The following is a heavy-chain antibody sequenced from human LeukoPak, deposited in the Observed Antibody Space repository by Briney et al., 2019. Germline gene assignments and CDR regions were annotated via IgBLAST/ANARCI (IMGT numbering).Heavy chain of an antibody. CDR1: GGSFSGYY. V-gene: IGHV4-34*01. J-gene: IGHJ4*02. Sequence: KSSETLSLTCAVYGGSFSGYYWSWIRQPPGKGLEWIGEINHSGSTNYNPSLKSRVTISVDTSKNQFSLKLSSVTAADTAVYYCARGYPRYNWKRPPPLDYWGQGTLVTVSS. CDR3: ARGYPRYNWKRPPPLDY. CDR2: INHSGST. D-gene: IGHD1-1*01.